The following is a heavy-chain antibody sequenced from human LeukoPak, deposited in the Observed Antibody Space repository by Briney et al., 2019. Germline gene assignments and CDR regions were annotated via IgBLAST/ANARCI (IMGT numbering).Heavy chain of an antibody. V-gene: IGHV4-59*08. Sequence: SETLSLTCTVSGGSINNYYWSWIRQPPGKGLEWIGYIYYSGSTNYNPSLKSRVTISVDTSKNQFSLKLSSVTAADTAVYFCARPRDGAGRYAFFICGPG. J-gene: IGHJ3*02. CDR2: IYYSGST. CDR3: ARPRDGAGRYAFFI. D-gene: IGHD6-19*01. CDR1: GGSINNYY.